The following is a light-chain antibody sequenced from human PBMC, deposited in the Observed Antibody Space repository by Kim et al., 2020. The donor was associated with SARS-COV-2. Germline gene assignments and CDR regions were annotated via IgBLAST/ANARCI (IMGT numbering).Light chain of an antibody. CDR2: EAS. CDR3: QQYHAYPIT. CDR1: QNIDRW. J-gene: IGKJ5*01. V-gene: IGKV1-5*03. Sequence: ACVGDRVTINCQASQNIDRWLAWFQQRPGKAPKLLIYEASSLERGVPSRFSGSGSGTEFTLSISSLQSDDFATFYCQQYHAYPITFGQGTRLEIK.